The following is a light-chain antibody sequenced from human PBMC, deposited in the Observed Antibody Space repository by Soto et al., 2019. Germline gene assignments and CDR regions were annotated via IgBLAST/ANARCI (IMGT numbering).Light chain of an antibody. V-gene: IGLV2-14*01. CDR1: SSDVGAYNY. J-gene: IGLJ1*01. CDR2: DVS. CDR3: NSYTRSTPSSV. Sequence: QSVLAQPASVSGSPGQSITISCTGTSSDVGAYNYVSWYQQHPGKAPKLMIYDVSNRPSGVSNRFSGSKSGNTASLTISGLQAEDEADYYCNSYTRSTPSSVLGTGTKVTDL.